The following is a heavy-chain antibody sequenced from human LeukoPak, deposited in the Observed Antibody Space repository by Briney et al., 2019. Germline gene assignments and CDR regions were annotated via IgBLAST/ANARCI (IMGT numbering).Heavy chain of an antibody. CDR2: IYYRGNT. CDR1: GGSISHYY. D-gene: IGHD1-1*01. V-gene: IGHV4-59*08. CDR3: PRCSRGTSVGMDV. Sequence: SEPLSLTYTVSGGSISHYYWTWLRQPPGKGLEWFGYIYYRGNTNYNPSLKSRVTISIYTSKTHLSLTLTYVTAAAPNDYYCPRCSRGTSVGMDVWGQGTTVTVSS. J-gene: IGHJ6*02.